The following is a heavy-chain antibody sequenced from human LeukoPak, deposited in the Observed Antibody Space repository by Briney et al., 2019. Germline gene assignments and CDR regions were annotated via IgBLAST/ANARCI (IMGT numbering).Heavy chain of an antibody. CDR2: IIPIFGTA. Sequence: GASVKVSCKASGGTFSSYAISWVRQAPGQGLEWMGGIIPIFGTANYAQKFQGRVTITADESTSTAYMELSSLRSEDTAVYYCARVDVVVVAADRRNWFDPWGQGTLVTVSS. D-gene: IGHD2-15*01. CDR1: GGTFSSYA. V-gene: IGHV1-69*13. CDR3: ARVDVVVVAADRRNWFDP. J-gene: IGHJ5*02.